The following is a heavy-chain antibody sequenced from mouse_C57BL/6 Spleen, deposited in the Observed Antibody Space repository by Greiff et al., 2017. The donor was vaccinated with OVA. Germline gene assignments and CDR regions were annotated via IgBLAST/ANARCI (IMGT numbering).Heavy chain of an antibody. CDR3: ARRFMRVVATDWYFDV. Sequence: VQLQQSGPELVKPGASVKIPCKASGYTFTDYNMDWVKQSHGKSLEWIGDINPNNGGTIYNQKFKGKATVTVDKSSSTAYMELRSLTSEYTAVYYCARRFMRVVATDWYFDVWGTGTTVTVSS. CDR1: GYTFTDYN. CDR2: INPNNGGT. V-gene: IGHV1-18*01. D-gene: IGHD1-1*01. J-gene: IGHJ1*03.